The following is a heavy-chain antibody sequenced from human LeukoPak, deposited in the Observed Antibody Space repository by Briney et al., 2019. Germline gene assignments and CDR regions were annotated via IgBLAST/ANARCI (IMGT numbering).Heavy chain of an antibody. CDR2: INPNSGGT. CDR1: GYTLTGYY. CDR3: ARDSSSWSRRLYYFDY. Sequence: ASAKVSCKASGYTLTGYYMHWVRQAPGQGLEWMGWINPNSGGTNYAQKFQGRVTMTRDTSISTAYMELSRLRSDDTAVYYCARDSSSWSRRLYYFDYWGQGTLVTVSS. D-gene: IGHD6-13*01. J-gene: IGHJ4*02. V-gene: IGHV1-2*02.